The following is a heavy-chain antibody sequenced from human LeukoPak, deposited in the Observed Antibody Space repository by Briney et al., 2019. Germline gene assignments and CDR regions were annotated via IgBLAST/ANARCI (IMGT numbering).Heavy chain of an antibody. D-gene: IGHD4-17*01. CDR3: ARDRATVTTFDY. V-gene: IGHV3-11*04. CDR1: GFTFSNAW. J-gene: IGHJ4*02. CDR2: ISSSGSTI. Sequence: PGGSLRLSCAASGFTFSNAWMSWIRQAPGKGLEWVSYISSSGSTIYYADSVKGRFTISRDNAKNSLYLQMNSLRAEDTAVYYCARDRATVTTFDYWGQGTLVTVSS.